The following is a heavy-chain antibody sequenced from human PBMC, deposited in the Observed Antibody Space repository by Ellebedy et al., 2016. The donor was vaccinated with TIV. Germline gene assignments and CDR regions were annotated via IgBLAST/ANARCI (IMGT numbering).Heavy chain of an antibody. V-gene: IGHV3-30-3*01. CDR2: ITYDGSKK. CDR1: GFTFSSYS. CDR3: ARGIFDY. J-gene: IGHJ4*02. Sequence: GESLKISCAASGFTFSSYSIHWVRQAPGKGLEWVAVITYDGSKKYHADSVKGRFTISRDNSKNTLYLELNSLRVEDTAVYYCARGIFDYWGQGTLVTVSS.